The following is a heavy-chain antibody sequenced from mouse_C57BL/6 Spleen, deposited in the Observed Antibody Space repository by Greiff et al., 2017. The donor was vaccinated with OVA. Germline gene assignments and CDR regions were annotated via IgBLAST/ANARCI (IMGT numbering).Heavy chain of an antibody. D-gene: IGHD4-1*01. CDR3: AELGQGGRFAY. J-gene: IGHJ3*01. Sequence: VKLMESGAELARPGASVKLSCKASGYTFTSYGISWVKQRTGQGLEWIGEIYPRSGNTYYNEKFKGKATLTADKSSSTAYMELRSLTSEDSAVYFCAELGQGGRFAYWGQGTLVTVSA. V-gene: IGHV1-81*01. CDR1: GYTFTSYG. CDR2: IYPRSGNT.